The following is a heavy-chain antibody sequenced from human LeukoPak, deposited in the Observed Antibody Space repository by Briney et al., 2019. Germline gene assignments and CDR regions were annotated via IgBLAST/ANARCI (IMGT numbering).Heavy chain of an antibody. CDR3: ARLDGYHQSSGYHPRYFDY. CDR1: GYTFGNYW. Sequence: GESLKISCTASGYTFGNYWIGWLRQLPGKGLEWMAITYRSSDTRYSPSFQGQVTISVDITTAYLQWRSMKASDTAMYYCARLDGYHQSSGYHPRYFDYWGQGTLVTVSS. J-gene: IGHJ4*02. CDR2: TYRSSDT. V-gene: IGHV5-51*01. D-gene: IGHD3-22*01.